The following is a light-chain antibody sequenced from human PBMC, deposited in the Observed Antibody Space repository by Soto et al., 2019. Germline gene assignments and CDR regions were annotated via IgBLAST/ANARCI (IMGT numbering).Light chain of an antibody. V-gene: IGKV3-20*01. Sequence: PGERATLSCRASQRVPSNYVAWYQQKPGQAPRLLIYAASSRTTGIPDRFSGSGSGTDFTLTISRLEPEDFAVYYCQQYGSNPSITFGQGTRLEIK. CDR1: QRVPSNY. CDR3: QQYGSNPSIT. CDR2: AAS. J-gene: IGKJ5*01.